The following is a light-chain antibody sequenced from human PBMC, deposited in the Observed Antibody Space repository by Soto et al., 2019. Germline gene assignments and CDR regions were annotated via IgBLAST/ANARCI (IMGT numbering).Light chain of an antibody. V-gene: IGLV2-14*01. Sequence: QSALTQPASVSGSPGQSITISCTGTSGDVGGYNYVSWYQQHPGKALKLMIYEVSNRPSGVSNRFSGSKSGNTASLTISGLQAEDEADYYCSSYTSSSTYVFGTGTKLTVL. CDR3: SSYTSSSTYV. J-gene: IGLJ1*01. CDR2: EVS. CDR1: SGDVGGYNY.